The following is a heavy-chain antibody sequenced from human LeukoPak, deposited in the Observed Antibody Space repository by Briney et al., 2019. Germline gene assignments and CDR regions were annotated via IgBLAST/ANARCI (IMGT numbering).Heavy chain of an antibody. J-gene: IGHJ4*02. V-gene: IGHV3-48*03. CDR3: ARVAYSSTWGYFDY. D-gene: IGHD6-13*01. Sequence: GGSLRLSCAASGFTSSSYEVNWVRQAPGKGLEWVSYISISGSTIYYADSVKGRFTISRDNAKNSLYLQMNSLRAEDTAVYYCARVAYSSTWGYFDYWGQGTLVTVS. CDR1: GFTSSSYE. CDR2: ISISGSTI.